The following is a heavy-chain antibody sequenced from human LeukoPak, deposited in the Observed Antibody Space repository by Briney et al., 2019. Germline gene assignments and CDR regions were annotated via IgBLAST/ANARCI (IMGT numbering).Heavy chain of an antibody. CDR1: GYTFSNYG. J-gene: IGHJ4*02. D-gene: IGHD3-10*01. CDR2: ISAYNGKT. V-gene: IGHV1-18*01. Sequence: ASVNVSCKTSGYTFSNYGVSWVRQAPGQGLEWIGWISAYNGKTDYAQKAQNRVTMTTDTSTSTVFMELKNLTTGDTAVYYCARAIGFDNNGSRGDFWGQGTLVTVSS. CDR3: ARAIGFDNNGSRGDF.